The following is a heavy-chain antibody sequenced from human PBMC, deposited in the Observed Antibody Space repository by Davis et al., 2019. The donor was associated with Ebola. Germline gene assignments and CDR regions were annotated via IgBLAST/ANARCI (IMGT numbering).Heavy chain of an antibody. V-gene: IGHV4-61*08. CDR3: ARDRRGDGYAGFDY. Sequence: PSETLSLTCSVSGGSIASGGSLGHLYWTWIRQPPGKGLEYIAYTHESGSTKCNPSLKSRVTTSVDTSKNQFSLKLTSVTAADTAVYYCARDRRGDGYAGFDYWGQGTLVTVSS. CDR2: THESGST. CDR1: GGSIASGGSLGHLY. J-gene: IGHJ4*02. D-gene: IGHD5-24*01.